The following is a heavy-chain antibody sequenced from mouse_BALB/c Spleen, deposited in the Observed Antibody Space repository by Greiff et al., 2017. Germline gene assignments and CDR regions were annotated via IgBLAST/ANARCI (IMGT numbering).Heavy chain of an antibody. V-gene: IGHV5-17*02. CDR3: ARPGLRNYAMDY. CDR1: GFTFSSFG. Sequence: EVHLVESGGGLVQPGGSRTLSCAASGFTFSSFGLHWVRQAPEKGLEWVAYISSGSSTIYYADTVKGRFTISRDNPKNTLFLQMTSLRSEDTAMYYCARPGLRNYAMDYWGQGTAVTVSA. J-gene: IGHJ4*01. D-gene: IGHD3-1*01. CDR2: ISSGSSTI.